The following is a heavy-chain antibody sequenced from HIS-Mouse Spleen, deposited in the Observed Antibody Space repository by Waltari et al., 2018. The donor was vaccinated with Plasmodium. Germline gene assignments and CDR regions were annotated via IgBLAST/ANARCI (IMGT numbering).Heavy chain of an antibody. CDR2: INQSGST. CDR3: ARRAGSGSGDAFDI. Sequence: QVQLQQWGAGLLKPSETLSLTCAVYGGSFSGYYWSWIRQPPGKGLEWIGEINQSGSTHYNPSLQGRVTLSVDTSKNQFSLKLSSVTAADTAVYYCARRAGSGSGDAFDIWGQGTMVTVSS. CDR1: GGSFSGYY. D-gene: IGHD1-26*01. J-gene: IGHJ3*02. V-gene: IGHV4-34*01.